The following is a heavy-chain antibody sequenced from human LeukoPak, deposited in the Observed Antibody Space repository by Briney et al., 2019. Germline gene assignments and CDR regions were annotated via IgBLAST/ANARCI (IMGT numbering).Heavy chain of an antibody. Sequence: GGSLRLPCAASGFTFSSYSMNWVRQAPGKGLEWVSSISSSSSYIYYADSVKGRFTISRDNAKNSLYLQMNSLRAEDTAVYYCARDFIVVVPAAIRGGFDYWGQGTLVTVSS. CDR2: ISSSSSYI. CDR3: ARDFIVVVPAAIRGGFDY. D-gene: IGHD2-2*01. V-gene: IGHV3-21*01. J-gene: IGHJ4*02. CDR1: GFTFSSYS.